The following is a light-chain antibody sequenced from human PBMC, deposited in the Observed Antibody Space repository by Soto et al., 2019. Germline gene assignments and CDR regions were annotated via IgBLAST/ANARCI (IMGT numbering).Light chain of an antibody. V-gene: IGLV1-44*01. CDR3: AAWDDGRNDLYV. CDR1: SSNGGKNI. CDR2: STD. Sequence: QSVLTQPPSASGTPGQTVTISCSGSSSNGGKNIVNWYQQVPGTAPKLLIYSTDQRPSGVPDRFSGSKSGTSASLAISGLQSEDEADYYCAAWDDGRNDLYVIGSGSKVAVL. J-gene: IGLJ1*01.